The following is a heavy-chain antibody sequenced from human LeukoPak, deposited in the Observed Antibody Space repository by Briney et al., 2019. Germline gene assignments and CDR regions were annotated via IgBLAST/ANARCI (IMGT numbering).Heavy chain of an antibody. Sequence: GGSLRLSCAASGFTFSSYAMSWVRQAPGKGLEWVSAISGSGGSTYYADSVKGRFTISRDNSKNTLYLQMNSLRAEDTAVYYCATYPTYYDILTGYYLDYWGQGTLVTVSS. CDR2: ISGSGGST. V-gene: IGHV3-23*01. CDR3: ATYPTYYDILTGYYLDY. J-gene: IGHJ4*02. D-gene: IGHD3-9*01. CDR1: GFTFSSYA.